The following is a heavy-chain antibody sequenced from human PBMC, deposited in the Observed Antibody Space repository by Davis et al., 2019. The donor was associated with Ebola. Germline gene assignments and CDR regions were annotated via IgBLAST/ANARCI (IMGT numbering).Heavy chain of an antibody. CDR2: IYYSGST. J-gene: IGHJ4*02. CDR1: GYSISSGFS. CDR3: ARLEAVAGLDY. V-gene: IGHV4-38-2*02. Sequence: MPSETLSLTCSVSGYSISSGFSCGWIRQPPGKGLEWIGSIYYSGSTNYNPSLKSRVTISVDTSKNQFSLKLSSVTAADTAVYYCARLEAVAGLDYWGQGTLVTVSS. D-gene: IGHD6-19*01.